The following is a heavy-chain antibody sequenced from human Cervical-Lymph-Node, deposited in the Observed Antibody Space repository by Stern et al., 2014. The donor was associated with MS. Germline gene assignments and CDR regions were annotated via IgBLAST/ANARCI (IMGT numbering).Heavy chain of an antibody. D-gene: IGHD4-17*01. J-gene: IGHJ4*02. Sequence: QLQLQESGPGLVKPSQTLTLTCTISGGSFSSGAGYWSWIRQRPGKGLEWIGFIHNSGSTSSSPSLRGRLSMSLVPSTNQLSLTLSPVTAADTAVYYCARHSSVFEYGDYSLDSWGQGTLVSVSS. CDR2: IHNSGST. V-gene: IGHV4-31*03. CDR1: GGSFSSGAGY. CDR3: ARHSSVFEYGDYSLDS.